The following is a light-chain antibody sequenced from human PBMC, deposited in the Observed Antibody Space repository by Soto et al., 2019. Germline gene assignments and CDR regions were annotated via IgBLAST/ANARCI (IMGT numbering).Light chain of an antibody. V-gene: IGKV3D-15*03. J-gene: IGKJ1*01. CDR2: QTS. CDR3: HQRQSWPRT. Sequence: EVVMTQSPATLSVYPGAGVTRSWRASQGIGDNLAWYQHKPGQAPRLLIYQTSIRAAGIPARFSASGTGTDFTLTISDVQPEDFAVYYCHQRQSWPRTFGQGTKVDI. CDR1: QGIGDN.